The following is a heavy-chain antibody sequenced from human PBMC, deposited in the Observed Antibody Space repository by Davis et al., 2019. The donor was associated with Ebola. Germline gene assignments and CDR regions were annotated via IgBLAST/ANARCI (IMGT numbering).Heavy chain of an antibody. V-gene: IGHV4-34*01. D-gene: IGHD6-13*01. CDR3: ARLISTYSSTWWDY. CDR2: INHSGST. J-gene: IGHJ4*02. Sequence: MPSETLSLTCAVYGGSFSGYYWSWIRQPPGKGLEWIGEINHSGSTNYNPSLKSRVTISVDTSKNQFSLKLSSVTAADTAVYYCARLISTYSSTWWDYWGQGTLVTVSS. CDR1: GGSFSGYY.